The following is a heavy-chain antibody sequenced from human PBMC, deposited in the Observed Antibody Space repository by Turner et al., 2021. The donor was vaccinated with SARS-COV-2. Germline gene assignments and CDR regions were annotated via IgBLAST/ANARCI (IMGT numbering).Heavy chain of an antibody. CDR3: ARDGLHYYDISAYPNLASDY. CDR1: GFTFSSYS. V-gene: IGHV3-7*01. CDR2: IKQDGSEK. Sequence: EVQLVESGGGLVQLGGSLRLSCAASGFTFSSYSMSWVRQAPGKGLEWVANIKQDGSEKYYVDSVKGRFTISRDNAKNSLYLQMNSLRAEDTAVYYCARDGLHYYDISAYPNLASDYWGQGTLVTVSS. J-gene: IGHJ4*02. D-gene: IGHD3-22*01.